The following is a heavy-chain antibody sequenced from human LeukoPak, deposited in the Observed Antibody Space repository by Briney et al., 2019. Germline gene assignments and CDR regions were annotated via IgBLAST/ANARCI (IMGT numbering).Heavy chain of an antibody. Sequence: GGSLRLSCAASGFTFSASAMHWVRQASGKGLEWVGRIRNKANNYATTYAASVEGRFTISRDDSKNTAFLQMNSLKTEDTAVYYCTRTSISGDAFDIWGQGTMVTVSS. D-gene: IGHD1-26*01. J-gene: IGHJ3*02. CDR1: GFTFSASA. V-gene: IGHV3-73*01. CDR3: TRTSISGDAFDI. CDR2: IRNKANNYAT.